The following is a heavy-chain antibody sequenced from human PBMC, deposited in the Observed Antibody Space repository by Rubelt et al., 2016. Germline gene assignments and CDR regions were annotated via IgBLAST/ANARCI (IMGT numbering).Heavy chain of an antibody. V-gene: IGHV1-2*02. D-gene: IGHD6-19*01. Sequence: GASVKVSCKASGYTFTSYDINWVRQATGQGLEWMGWINPNSGGTNYAQKFQGRVTMTRDTSISTAYMELSRLRSDDTAVYYCARAGYSSGWGFDYWGQGTLVTVSS. CDR3: ARAGYSSGWGFDY. CDR2: INPNSGGT. J-gene: IGHJ4*02. CDR1: GYTFTSYD.